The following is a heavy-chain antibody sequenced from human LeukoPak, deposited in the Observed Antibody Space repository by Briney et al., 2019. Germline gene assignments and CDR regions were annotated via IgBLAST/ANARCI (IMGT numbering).Heavy chain of an antibody. CDR1: GGTFSSYA. V-gene: IGHV1-69*05. J-gene: IGHJ4*02. CDR3: ARDSRDGYID. CDR2: IIPIFGTA. D-gene: IGHD5-24*01. Sequence: GASVKVSCKASGGTFSSYAISWVRQAPGQGLEWMGRIIPIFGTANYAQKFQGRVTITTDESTSTAYMELSSLRSEATAVYYCARDSRDGYIDWGQGTLVTVSS.